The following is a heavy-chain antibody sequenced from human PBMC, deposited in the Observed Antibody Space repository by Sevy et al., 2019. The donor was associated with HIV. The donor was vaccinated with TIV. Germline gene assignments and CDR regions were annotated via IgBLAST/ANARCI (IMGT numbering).Heavy chain of an antibody. CDR3: TRWRGGELDYFDY. D-gene: IGHD1-26*01. V-gene: IGHV3-73*01. CDR1: AFTFSGSA. CDR2: IRSKPNNYAT. J-gene: IGHJ4*02. Sequence: GGSLRLSCAASAFTFSGSAIHWVRQASGKGLEWVGRIRSKPNNYATSYAASVRGRFTISRDDSKDTAYLQMNSLKTEDTAVYYCTRWRGGELDYFDYWGQGTLVTVSS.